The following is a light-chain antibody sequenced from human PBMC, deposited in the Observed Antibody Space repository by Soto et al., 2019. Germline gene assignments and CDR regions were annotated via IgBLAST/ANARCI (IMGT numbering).Light chain of an antibody. CDR2: AAS. V-gene: IGKV3-20*01. CDR3: QNHGTT. Sequence: EFVLTQSPGILSFSPGERVTLSCKVSQSVTNSELTWYQQKPGQAPRLLIYAASSRATGIPDRFSGGESGTDLTLTISRLVLEDSAVYYCQNHGTTFGHGIKLDIX. J-gene: IGKJ1*01. CDR1: QSVTNSE.